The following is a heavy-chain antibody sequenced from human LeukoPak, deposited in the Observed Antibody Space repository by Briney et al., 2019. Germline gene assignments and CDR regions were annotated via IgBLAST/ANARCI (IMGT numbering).Heavy chain of an antibody. V-gene: IGHV1-24*01. CDR2: FDPEDGET. CDR1: GYTLTELS. CDR3: ATLRFGEFTFDY. Sequence: EASVKVSCKVSGYTLTELSMHWVRQAPGKGLEWMGGFDPEDGETIYAQKFQGRVTMTEDTSTDTAYMELSSLRPEDTAVYYCATLRFGEFTFDYWGQGTLVTVSS. J-gene: IGHJ4*02. D-gene: IGHD3-10*01.